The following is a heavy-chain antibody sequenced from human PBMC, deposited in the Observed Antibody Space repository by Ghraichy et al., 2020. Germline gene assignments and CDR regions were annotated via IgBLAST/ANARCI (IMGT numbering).Heavy chain of an antibody. V-gene: IGHV3-23*01. CDR1: GFFFSSYA. D-gene: IGHD3-10*01. J-gene: IGHJ4*02. Sequence: GESLNISCAASGFFFSSYAVAWVRQAPGKGLEWVATSSGDSAYYADSVKARFTISRDKSTASGSLQMDNLRADDTAIYYCAKSSSYASGSSYFDHWGQGTLGAVS. CDR3: AKSSSYASGSSYFDH. CDR2: SSGDSA.